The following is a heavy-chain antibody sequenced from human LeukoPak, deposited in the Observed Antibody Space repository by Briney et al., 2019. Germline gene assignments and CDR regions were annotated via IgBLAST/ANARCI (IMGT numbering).Heavy chain of an antibody. D-gene: IGHD6-13*01. J-gene: IGHJ4*02. Sequence: GGSLRLSCAASGFTFTSYWMSWVRQAPGKGLEWVANIKEDGSDKYYVDSVKGRFTISRDNAKKSLYLQMHSLRAEDTAVYYCAREIAVAGTFLYFDFWGQGTLVTVFS. CDR3: AREIAVAGTFLYFDF. V-gene: IGHV3-7*01. CDR2: IKEDGSDK. CDR1: GFTFTSYW.